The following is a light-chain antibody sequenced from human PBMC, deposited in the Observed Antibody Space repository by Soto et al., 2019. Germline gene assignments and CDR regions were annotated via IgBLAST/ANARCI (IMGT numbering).Light chain of an antibody. Sequence: QSALTQPASVSGSPGQSISISCTGTSSDVGAYDRVSWYQHHPGKAPKLLIYEVTNRPSGVSTRFSGSKSANTASLTISGLQPEDEASYYCQSYDNSLSGSWVFGGGTKLTVL. CDR3: QSYDNSLSGSWV. V-gene: IGLV2-14*01. J-gene: IGLJ3*02. CDR1: SSDVGAYDR. CDR2: EVT.